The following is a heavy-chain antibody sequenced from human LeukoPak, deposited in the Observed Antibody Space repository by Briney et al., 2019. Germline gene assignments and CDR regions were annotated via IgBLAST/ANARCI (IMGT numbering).Heavy chain of an antibody. Sequence: SVKVSCKASGGTFNSFAISWVRQAPGQGLEWMGGIIPIFGTANYAQKFQGRVTITADESTSTAYMELSSLRSEDTAVYYCARGPPTVTPYYFDYWGQGTLVTVSS. J-gene: IGHJ4*02. CDR2: IIPIFGTA. V-gene: IGHV1-69*13. CDR3: ARGPPTVTPYYFDY. CDR1: GGTFNSFA. D-gene: IGHD4-17*01.